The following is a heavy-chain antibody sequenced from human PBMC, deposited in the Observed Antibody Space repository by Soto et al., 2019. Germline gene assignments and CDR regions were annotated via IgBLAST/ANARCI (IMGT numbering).Heavy chain of an antibody. D-gene: IGHD1-26*01. CDR3: AKDGSGSYRHLAYSFDF. CDR1: GFTFSSYA. V-gene: IGHV3-23*01. CDR2: ISGSGGST. Sequence: GGSLRLSCAASGFTFSSYAMSWVRQAPGKGLEWVSAISGSGGSTYYADSVKGRFTISRDNSKNTLYLQMNSLRAEDTAVYYCAKDGSGSYRHLAYSFDFCGQGPLVTVSS. J-gene: IGHJ4*02.